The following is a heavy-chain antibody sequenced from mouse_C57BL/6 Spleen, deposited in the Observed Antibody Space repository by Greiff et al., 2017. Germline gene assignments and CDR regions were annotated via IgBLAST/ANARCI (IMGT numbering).Heavy chain of an antibody. Sequence: QVQLQQPGAELVRPGSSVKLSCKASGYTFTSYWMDWVKQRPGQGLEWIGNIYPSDSETHYNQKFKDKATLTVDKSSSTAYMQRSSLTSEDSAVYYCARTNWGLYAMDYWGQGTSVTVSS. CDR1: GYTFTSYW. V-gene: IGHV1-61*01. CDR2: IYPSDSET. CDR3: ARTNWGLYAMDY. J-gene: IGHJ4*01. D-gene: IGHD4-1*01.